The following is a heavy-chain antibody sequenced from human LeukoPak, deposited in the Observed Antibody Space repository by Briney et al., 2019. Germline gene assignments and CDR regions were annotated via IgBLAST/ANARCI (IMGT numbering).Heavy chain of an antibody. CDR3: ARGEEHSTVTTRPDY. CDR1: GGSFSGYY. D-gene: IGHD4-17*01. Sequence: SETLSLTCAVYGGSFSGYYWSWIRQPPGKGLEWIGEINHSGSTNYNPSLKSRVTISVDTSKNQFSLKLSSVTAADTAVYYCARGEEHSTVTTRPDYWGQGTLVTVSS. V-gene: IGHV4-34*01. J-gene: IGHJ4*02. CDR2: INHSGST.